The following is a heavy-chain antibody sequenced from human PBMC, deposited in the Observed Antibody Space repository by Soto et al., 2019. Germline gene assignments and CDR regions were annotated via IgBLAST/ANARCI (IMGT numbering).Heavy chain of an antibody. J-gene: IGHJ4*02. D-gene: IGHD3-16*02. CDR1: GYTFTSYG. V-gene: IGHV1-18*01. CDR3: AREGGLYDYVWGSYRYDY. Sequence: ASVKVSCKASGYTFTSYGISWVRQAPGQGLEWMGWISAYNGNTNYAQKLQGRVTMTTDTSTSTAYMELRSLRFDDTAVYYCAREGGLYDYVWGSYRYDYWGQGTLVTVSS. CDR2: ISAYNGNT.